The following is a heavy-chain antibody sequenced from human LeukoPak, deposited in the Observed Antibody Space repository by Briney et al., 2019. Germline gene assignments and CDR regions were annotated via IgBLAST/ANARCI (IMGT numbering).Heavy chain of an antibody. CDR2: IYHSGST. CDR1: GGSISSGGYS. CDR3: ARNTKVGFFDY. Sequence: SETLSLTCAVSGGSISSGGYSWSWIRQPPGKGLEWIGYIYHSGSTYYNPSLKGRVTISVDRSKNQFSLKLSSVTAADTAVYYCARNTKVGFFDYWGQGTLVTVSS. J-gene: IGHJ4*02. V-gene: IGHV4-30-2*01. D-gene: IGHD1-26*01.